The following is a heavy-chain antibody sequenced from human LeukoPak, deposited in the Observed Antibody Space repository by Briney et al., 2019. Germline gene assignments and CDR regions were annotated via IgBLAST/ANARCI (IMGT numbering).Heavy chain of an antibody. CDR3: ARLTYYDFWSGYSSYSYYMDV. Sequence: GASLKISFKGSGYRFTSYWIGWVRPMPGKGLEWMGIIYPGDSDTRYSPSFQGQVTISADKSISPAYLQWSSLKASDTAMYYCARLTYYDFWSGYSSYSYYMDVWGKGTTVTVSS. CDR1: GYRFTSYW. D-gene: IGHD3-3*01. V-gene: IGHV5-51*01. J-gene: IGHJ6*03. CDR2: IYPGDSDT.